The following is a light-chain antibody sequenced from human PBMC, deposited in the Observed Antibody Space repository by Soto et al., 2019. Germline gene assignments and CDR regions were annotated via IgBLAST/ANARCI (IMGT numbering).Light chain of an antibody. Sequence: DIHMTQSPSTLSASVGDRVTITSRASQSISIWLAWYQQKPGKAPNLLIYKTSSLESRVPSRFSGSGSGTEFTLTISSLQPDDFATYYCQHYNDYSWTFGQGTKVEIQ. CDR3: QHYNDYSWT. CDR2: KTS. J-gene: IGKJ1*01. V-gene: IGKV1-5*03. CDR1: QSISIW.